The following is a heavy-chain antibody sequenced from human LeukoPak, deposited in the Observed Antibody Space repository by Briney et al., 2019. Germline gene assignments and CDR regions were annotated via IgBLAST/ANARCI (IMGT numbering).Heavy chain of an antibody. CDR1: GASISSYY. V-gene: IGHV4-59*01. J-gene: IGHJ3*02. D-gene: IGHD3-22*01. Sequence: SETLSLTCAVSGASISSYYWSWIRQPPGKGLEWIGYIYSSGSTNYNPSLKSRVTISVDTSKNQFSLKLSSVTAADTAVYYCARVYDSSGSDDAFDIWGQGTMVTVSS. CDR2: IYSSGST. CDR3: ARVYDSSGSDDAFDI.